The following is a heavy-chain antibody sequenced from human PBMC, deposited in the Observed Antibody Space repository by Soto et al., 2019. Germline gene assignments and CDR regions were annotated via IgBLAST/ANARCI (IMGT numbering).Heavy chain of an antibody. V-gene: IGHV4-34*01. J-gene: IGHJ3*02. CDR3: ARLRGPVYFDAFDI. CDR2: INHSGST. CDR1: GGSFSGYY. D-gene: IGHD1-20*01. Sequence: SETLSLTCAVYGGSFSGYYWSWIRQPPGKGLEWIGEINHSGSTNYSPSLKSRVTISVDTSKSQFSLKLTSVTAADTAVYYCARLRGPVYFDAFDIWGRGTMVTVSS.